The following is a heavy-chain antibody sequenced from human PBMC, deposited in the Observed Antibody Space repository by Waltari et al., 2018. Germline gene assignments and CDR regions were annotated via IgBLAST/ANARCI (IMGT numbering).Heavy chain of an antibody. J-gene: IGHJ4*02. CDR1: GLTISRYT. Sequence: EVQLLESGGGLVQPGGSLRLSCVASGLTISRYTIRWVRQAPGSGVEWLSSIGGIVISTYYADSVNGRFTISRDNSKYTLFLQINSMRAVVTAVYYCAKDIAPAGTRYFDYWGQGTLVTVSS. CDR2: IGGIVIST. CDR3: AKDIAPAGTRYFDY. D-gene: IGHD6-13*01. V-gene: IGHV3-23*01.